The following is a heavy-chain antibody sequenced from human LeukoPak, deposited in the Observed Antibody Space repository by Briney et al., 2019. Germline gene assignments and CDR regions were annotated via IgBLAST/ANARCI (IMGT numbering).Heavy chain of an antibody. D-gene: IGHD2-15*01. J-gene: IGHJ4*02. V-gene: IGHV3-23*01. CDR3: ARDGYCSGGTCYSAVDY. CDR1: GFTFSSYA. CDR2: ISGSGGST. Sequence: GGSLRLSCTASGFTFSSYAMSWVRQAPGKGLEWVSAISGSGGSTYYADSVKGRFTISRDNAKNSLYLQINSLRAEDTAVYYCARDGYCSGGTCYSAVDYWGQGTLVTVSS.